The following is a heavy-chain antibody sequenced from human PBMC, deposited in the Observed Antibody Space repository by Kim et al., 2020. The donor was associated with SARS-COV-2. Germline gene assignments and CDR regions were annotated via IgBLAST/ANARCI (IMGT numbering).Heavy chain of an antibody. Sequence: SETLSLTCTVSGGSISSSSYYWGWIRQPPGKGLEWIGSIYYSGSTYYNPSLKSRVTISVDTSKNQFSLKLSSVTAADTAVYYCARHLTPSDPPFDYWGQGTLVTVSS. V-gene: IGHV4-39*01. CDR2: IYYSGST. J-gene: IGHJ4*02. CDR3: ARHLTPSDPPFDY. CDR1: GGSISSSSYY.